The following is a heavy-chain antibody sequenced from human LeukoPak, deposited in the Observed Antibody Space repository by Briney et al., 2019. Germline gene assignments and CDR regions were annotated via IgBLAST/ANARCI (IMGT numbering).Heavy chain of an antibody. CDR2: IKQDGSEK. CDR3: ARVTQSGYYYDY. CDR1: GGSFSGYY. V-gene: IGHV3-7*01. Sequence: ETLSLTCAVYGGSFSGYYWSWVRQAPGKGLEWVANIKQDGSEKYYVDSVKGRFTISRDNAKNSLYLQMNSLRAEDTAVYYCARVTQSGYYYDYWGQGTLVTVSS. J-gene: IGHJ4*02. D-gene: IGHD3-22*01.